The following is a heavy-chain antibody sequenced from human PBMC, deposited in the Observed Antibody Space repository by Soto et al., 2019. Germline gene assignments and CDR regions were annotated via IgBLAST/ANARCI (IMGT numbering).Heavy chain of an antibody. CDR2: IYNSGST. CDR1: GGSISRGGYY. J-gene: IGHJ3*02. D-gene: IGHD3-16*02. Sequence: SDTLALSCTVSGGSISRGGYYWRWIRQPPGKGLECIGYIYNSGSTYYNPSLKSRVTISVDKSKNQFSLKLSSVTAADTAVYYCAREAAGGHYPPHAFDIWGQGTMVTV. CDR3: AREAAGGHYPPHAFDI. V-gene: IGHV4-30-4*02.